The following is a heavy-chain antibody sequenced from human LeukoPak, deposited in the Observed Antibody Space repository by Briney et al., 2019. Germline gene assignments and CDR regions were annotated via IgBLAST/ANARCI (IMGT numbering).Heavy chain of an antibody. CDR2: ISSSGSTI. V-gene: IGHV3-11*01. Sequence: GGSLRLSCAASGFTFSDYYMSWIRQAPGKGLEWVSYISSSGSTIYYADSVKGRFTISRDNAKNSPYLQMNSLRGEDTAMYYCARGDDGDPLDYWGQGTLVTVSS. CDR1: GFTFSDYY. J-gene: IGHJ4*02. CDR3: ARGDDGDPLDY. D-gene: IGHD4-17*01.